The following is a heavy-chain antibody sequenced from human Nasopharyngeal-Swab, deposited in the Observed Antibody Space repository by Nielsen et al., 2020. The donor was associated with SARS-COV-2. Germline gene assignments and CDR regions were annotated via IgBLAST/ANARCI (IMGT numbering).Heavy chain of an antibody. Sequence: GESLKISCAASGFAFTDYSMDWVRQAPGKGLEWVSYITSSSSTRYYADSVKGRFTVSRDNAKNSLYLQMGSLRDDDTAVYYCVREFEATGATYLDYWGLGTLVTVSS. D-gene: IGHD1-26*01. CDR1: GFAFTDYS. V-gene: IGHV3-48*02. CDR2: ITSSSSTR. CDR3: VREFEATGATYLDY. J-gene: IGHJ4*02.